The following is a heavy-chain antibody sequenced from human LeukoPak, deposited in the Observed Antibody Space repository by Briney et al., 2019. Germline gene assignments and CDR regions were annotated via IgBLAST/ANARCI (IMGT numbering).Heavy chain of an antibody. D-gene: IGHD4-17*01. V-gene: IGHV4-38-2*01. CDR1: GYSITSGFY. CDR2: IYHSGTT. CDR3: GRSRGYGDYDH. J-gene: IGHJ5*02. Sequence: PSETLSLTCAVSGYSITSGFYWGWIRQFPGKGLEWIGSIYHSGTTYYNPSLKSRVTVTVDTSKNQFSLGLRSVTAADTAVFYCGRSRGYGDYDHWGQGTLVTVSS.